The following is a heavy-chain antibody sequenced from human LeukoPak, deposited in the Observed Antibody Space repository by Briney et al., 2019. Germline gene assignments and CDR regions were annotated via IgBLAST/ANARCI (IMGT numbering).Heavy chain of an antibody. CDR3: ARDPVGATGFDY. V-gene: IGHV1-69*04. J-gene: IGHJ4*02. Sequence: SVKVSCKASGGTFSSYAISWVRQAPGQGLEWMGRIIPILGIANYAQKFQGRVTITADKSTSTAYMELSSLRSEDTAVYYCARDPVGATGFDYWGQGTLVTVSS. CDR2: IIPILGIA. D-gene: IGHD1-26*01. CDR1: GGTFSSYA.